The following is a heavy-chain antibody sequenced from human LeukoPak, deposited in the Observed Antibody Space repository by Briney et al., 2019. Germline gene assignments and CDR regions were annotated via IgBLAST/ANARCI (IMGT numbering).Heavy chain of an antibody. CDR1: GFTFTSYW. V-gene: IGHV3-74*01. Sequence: GGSLRLSCAASGFTFTSYWMHWVRQAPGKGLVWLSRINSDGTITSYADSLEGRFTISRDNAKNTVYLQMNSLRAEDTAVYYCARPGVGFDYWGQGTLVTVSS. J-gene: IGHJ4*02. CDR3: ARPGVGFDY. CDR2: INSDGTIT.